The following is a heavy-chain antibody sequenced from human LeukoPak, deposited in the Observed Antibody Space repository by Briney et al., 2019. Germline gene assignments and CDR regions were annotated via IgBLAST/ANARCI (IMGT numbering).Heavy chain of an antibody. V-gene: IGHV1-46*01. D-gene: IGHD2-15*01. Sequence: ASVKVSCKASGYTFTSYYMHWVRQAPGQGLEWMGIINPSGGSTSYAQKFQGRVTMTRDTSTSTVYMELSSLRSEDTAVHYCARGDGVVVAATMLLGYWGQGTLVTVSS. CDR3: ARGDGVVVAATMLLGY. J-gene: IGHJ4*02. CDR2: INPSGGST. CDR1: GYTFTSYY.